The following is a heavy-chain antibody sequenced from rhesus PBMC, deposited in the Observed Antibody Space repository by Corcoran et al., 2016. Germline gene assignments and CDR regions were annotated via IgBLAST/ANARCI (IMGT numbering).Heavy chain of an antibody. J-gene: IGHJ4*01. Sequence: QLQLQESGPGLVKPSETLSVTCAVSGGSISSSYWSWIRQAPGKGLEWIGYIYGSGSSTNVNPSLKIRVTLSVDTSTNQLSLTLSSVPAADPAVYYCASDPTHDYGSSYGNYWGQGVLVTVSS. CDR1: GGSISSSY. D-gene: IGHD4-29*01. CDR3: ASDPTHDYGSSYGNY. V-gene: IGHV4-169*02. CDR2: IYGSGSST.